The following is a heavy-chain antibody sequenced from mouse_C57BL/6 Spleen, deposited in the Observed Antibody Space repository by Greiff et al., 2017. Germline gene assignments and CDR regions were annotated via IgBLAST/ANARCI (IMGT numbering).Heavy chain of an antibody. CDR1: GFSFNTYA. Sequence: EVMLVESGGGLVQPKGSLKLSCAASGFSFNTYAMNWVRQAPGKGLEWVARIRSKSNNYATYYADSVKDRFTISRDDSESMLYLQMNNLKTEDTAMYYCVRNWDGFDYWGQGTTLTVSS. J-gene: IGHJ2*01. D-gene: IGHD4-1*01. CDR2: IRSKSNNYAT. V-gene: IGHV10-1*01. CDR3: VRNWDGFDY.